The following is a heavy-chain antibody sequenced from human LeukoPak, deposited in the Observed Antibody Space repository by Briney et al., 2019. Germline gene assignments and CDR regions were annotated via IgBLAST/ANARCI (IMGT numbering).Heavy chain of an antibody. V-gene: IGHV4-59*01. D-gene: IGHD4-17*01. CDR3: ASGYYGTRTLAFDY. Sequence: SETLSLTCPVSGGSISSYYWSWIRQPPGKGLDWIGYIYYSGSTNYNPSLKSRVTISVDTSKNQFSLKLSSVTAADTAVYYCASGYYGTRTLAFDYWGQGTLVTVSS. CDR1: GGSISSYY. J-gene: IGHJ4*02. CDR2: IYYSGST.